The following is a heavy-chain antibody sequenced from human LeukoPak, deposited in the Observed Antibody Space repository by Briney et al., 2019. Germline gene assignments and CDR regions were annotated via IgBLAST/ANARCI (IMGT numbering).Heavy chain of an antibody. D-gene: IGHD4-17*01. J-gene: IGHJ4*02. CDR2: ISTRSDNK. CDR1: GFTFSAID. Sequence: GGSLRLSCAASGFTFSAIDMNCVRQPQGKGLEWVSSISTRSDNKYYADSVRGRFTITKDNAKNALFLDMNSLRADDTAVYYCSTDGNYVRERDFDYWGQGALVTVSS. V-gene: IGHV3-21*01. CDR3: STDGNYVRERDFDY.